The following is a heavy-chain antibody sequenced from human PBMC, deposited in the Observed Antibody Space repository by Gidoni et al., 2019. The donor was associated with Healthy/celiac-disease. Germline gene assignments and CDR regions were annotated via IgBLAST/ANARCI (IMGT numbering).Heavy chain of an antibody. CDR3: AKVTDSGSYGGYYYYYGMDV. D-gene: IGHD1-26*01. V-gene: IGHV3-30*18. J-gene: IGHJ6*02. CDR2: ISYDGSNK. CDR1: GFSFSSDG. Sequence: QVQLVESGGGVVQPGRSLRLACAASGFSFSSDGMHWVRQAPGKGLEWVAVISYDGSNKDYADSVKGRFTISRDNSKNTLYLQMNSLRAEDTAVYYCAKVTDSGSYGGYYYYYGMDVWGQGTTVTVSS.